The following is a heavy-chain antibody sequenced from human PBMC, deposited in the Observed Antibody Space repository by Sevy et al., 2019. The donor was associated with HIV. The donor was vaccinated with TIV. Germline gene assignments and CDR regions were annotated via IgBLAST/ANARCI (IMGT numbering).Heavy chain of an antibody. J-gene: IGHJ6*03. CDR3: WKGGGGHYDPDEIGYYFYYYNMDV. D-gene: IGHD3-22*01. Sequence: GGSLRLSCAVSGFSFDSYGMTWVRQAPGKGLEWVSGISGSGTRTYYADSVKGRFSISRDNSKNRLYLQMNSLRSEDTAINYWWKGGGGHYDPDEIGYYFYYYNMDVWGKGTTVTVSS. CDR2: ISGSGTRT. V-gene: IGHV3-23*01. CDR1: GFSFDSYG.